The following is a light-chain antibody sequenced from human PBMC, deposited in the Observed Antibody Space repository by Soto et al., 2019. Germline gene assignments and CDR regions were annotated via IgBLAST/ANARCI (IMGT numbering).Light chain of an antibody. CDR2: ENN. CDR1: NSNIGNNY. J-gene: IGLJ2*01. CDR3: ATWDTSLSVVV. Sequence: QSVLTQPPSVSADPGQNVTISCSGSNSNIGNNYVSWYQHLPGTAPKLLIYENNKRPSGIPDRFSGSKSGTSATLGITGLQTGDEADYSCATWDTSLSVVVFGGRTKLTVL. V-gene: IGLV1-51*02.